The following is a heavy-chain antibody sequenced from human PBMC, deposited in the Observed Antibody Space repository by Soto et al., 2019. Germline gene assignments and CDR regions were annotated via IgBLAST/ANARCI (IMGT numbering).Heavy chain of an antibody. J-gene: IGHJ6*02. D-gene: IGHD5-12*01. CDR1: GLTFSNAW. V-gene: IGHV3-15*07. CDR2: VKSVAHGGTT. Sequence: PGGSLRLSCAASGLTFSNAWINWVRQAPREGLEWVGRVKSVAHGGTTDFAESVKGRFVISRDDSNNMVYLQMNSLRIEDTAVYYCSKAHRSAYDPGYYGMDVWGQGTTV. CDR3: SKAHRSAYDPGYYGMDV.